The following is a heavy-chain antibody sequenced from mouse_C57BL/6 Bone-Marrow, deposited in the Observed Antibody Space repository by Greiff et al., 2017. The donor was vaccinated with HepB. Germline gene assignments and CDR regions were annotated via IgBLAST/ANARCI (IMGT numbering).Heavy chain of an antibody. CDR1: GYTFTSYG. J-gene: IGHJ1*03. D-gene: IGHD1-1*01. CDR2: IYPRSGNT. Sequence: VKLVESGAELARPGASVKLSCKASGYTFTSYGISWVKQRTGQGLEWIGEIYPRSGNTYYNEKFKGKATLTADKSSSTAYMELRSLTSEDSAVYFCVRERGITTVVAHWYFDVWGTGTTVTVSS. CDR3: VRERGITTVVAHWYFDV. V-gene: IGHV1-81*01.